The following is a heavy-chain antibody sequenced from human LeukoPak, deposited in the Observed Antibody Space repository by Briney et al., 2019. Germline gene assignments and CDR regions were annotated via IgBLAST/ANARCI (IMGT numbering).Heavy chain of an antibody. CDR2: INPNSGGT. D-gene: IGHD6-19*01. J-gene: IGHJ4*02. Sequence: ASVKVSCKASGYTFTSYDINWVRQAPGQGLEWMGWINPNSGGTNYAQKFQGRVTMTRDTSISTAYMELSRLGSDDTAVYYCARDRVPADDRIAVAGDYWGQGTLVTVSS. V-gene: IGHV1-2*02. CDR1: GYTFTSYD. CDR3: ARDRVPADDRIAVAGDY.